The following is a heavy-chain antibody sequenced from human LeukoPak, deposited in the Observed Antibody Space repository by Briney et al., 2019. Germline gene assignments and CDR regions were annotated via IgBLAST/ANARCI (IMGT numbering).Heavy chain of an antibody. J-gene: IGHJ4*02. CDR1: GGSISNYY. CDR3: ARGSGSSYFDL. V-gene: IGHV4-59*01. D-gene: IGHD1-26*01. CDR2: IYYTGST. Sequence: SETLSLTCTVSGGSISNYYWSWIRQSPGRGLEWIGYIYYTGSTNYNPSLRSRLTISVDTSKNQFSLKLGSVTAADTAVYYCARGSGSSYFDLWGQGTLVTVSS.